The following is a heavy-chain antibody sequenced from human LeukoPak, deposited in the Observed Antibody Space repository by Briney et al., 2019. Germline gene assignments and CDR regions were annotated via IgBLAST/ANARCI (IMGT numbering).Heavy chain of an antibody. V-gene: IGHV1-46*01. CDR1: GYTFTSYY. CDR2: INPSGGST. Sequence: GASVKVSCKASGYTFTSYYMHWVRQAPGQGLEWMGIINPSGGSTSYAQKFQGRVTMTRDTSTSTVYMELSSLRSEDTAVYYCARDPPNCRSTRCYGRNKFDYWGQGTLVTVSS. D-gene: IGHD2-2*01. CDR3: ARDPPNCRSTRCYGRNKFDY. J-gene: IGHJ4*02.